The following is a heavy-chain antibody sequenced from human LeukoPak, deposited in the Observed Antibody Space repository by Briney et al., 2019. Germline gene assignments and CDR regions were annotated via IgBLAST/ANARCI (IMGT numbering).Heavy chain of an antibody. V-gene: IGHV3-11*01. CDR1: GFTFSDYY. Sequence: GGSLRLSCAASGFTFSDYYMSWIRQAPGKGLEWVSYISSSGSTIYYADSVKGRFTISRDNAKNSLYLQMNSLRAEDTAVYYCARVPYSGRSSWFFDYWGQGTLVTVSS. CDR2: ISSSGSTI. J-gene: IGHJ4*02. CDR3: ARVPYSGRSSWFFDY. D-gene: IGHD1-26*01.